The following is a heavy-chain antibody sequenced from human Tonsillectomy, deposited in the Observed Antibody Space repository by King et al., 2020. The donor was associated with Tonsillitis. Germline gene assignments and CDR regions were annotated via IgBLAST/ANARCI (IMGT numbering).Heavy chain of an antibody. Sequence: QLVQSGAEVKKPGASVKVSCKASGYTFTGYYMHWVRQAPGQGLEWMGWINPNSGGTNYAQKFQGRVTMTRDTSISTAYMELNRLRSDDTAVYYCAREEPISGWYEGDDYWGQGTLVTVSS. CDR2: INPNSGGT. CDR1: GYTFTGYY. J-gene: IGHJ4*02. CDR3: AREEPISGWYEGDDY. V-gene: IGHV1-2*02. D-gene: IGHD6-19*01.